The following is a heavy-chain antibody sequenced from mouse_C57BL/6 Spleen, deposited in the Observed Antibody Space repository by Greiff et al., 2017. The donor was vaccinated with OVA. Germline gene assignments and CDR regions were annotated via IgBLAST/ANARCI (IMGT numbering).Heavy chain of an antibody. Sequence: VQLQQPGAELVKPEASVKLSCKASGYTFTSYWMHWVKQRPGQGLEWIGMIHPNSGSTNYNEKFKSKATLTVDKSSSTAYMQLSSLTSEDSAVYYCAREYSNYFDYWGQGTTLTVSS. V-gene: IGHV1-64*01. CDR1: GYTFTSYW. CDR2: IHPNSGST. J-gene: IGHJ2*01. CDR3: AREYSNYFDY. D-gene: IGHD2-5*01.